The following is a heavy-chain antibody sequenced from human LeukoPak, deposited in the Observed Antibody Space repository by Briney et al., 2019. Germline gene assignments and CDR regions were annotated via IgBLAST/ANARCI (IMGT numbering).Heavy chain of an antibody. J-gene: IGHJ5*02. Sequence: SETLSLTFTGSGASITTYYWSWIRQAPGKRLEWIAYMYYSGSPNYNPSLRSRVTMSVDTSEKQFSLKLSSVTAADTAVYYCARVDGGYCSGGSCYANRFDPWGQGTLVTISS. D-gene: IGHD2-15*01. V-gene: IGHV4-59*01. CDR3: ARVDGGYCSGGSCYANRFDP. CDR2: MYYSGSP. CDR1: GASITTYY.